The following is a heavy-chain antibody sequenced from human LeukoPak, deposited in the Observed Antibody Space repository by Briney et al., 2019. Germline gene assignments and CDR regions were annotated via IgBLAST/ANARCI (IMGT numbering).Heavy chain of an antibody. CDR2: ISAYNGDT. Sequence: ASVKVSCKASGYTFTNYGFTWLRLAPGQGLEWVGWISAYNGDTNYAQKLQDRVTMTTDTSTSTVYMELRSLRSDDTAVYYCARNAEDYHYYGMDVWGQGTTVTVSS. J-gene: IGHJ6*02. CDR3: ARNAEDYHYYGMDV. CDR1: GYTFTNYG. D-gene: IGHD2-8*01. V-gene: IGHV1-18*01.